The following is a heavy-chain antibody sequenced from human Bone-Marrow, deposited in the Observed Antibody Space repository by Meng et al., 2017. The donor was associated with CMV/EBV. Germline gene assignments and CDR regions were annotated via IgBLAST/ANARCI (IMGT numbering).Heavy chain of an antibody. CDR2: IYTSGST. CDR3: AKGRAWFDP. V-gene: IGHV4-4*07. J-gene: IGHJ5*02. CDR1: GGSISSFY. Sequence: LSLTCTGSGGSISSFYWSWIRQPAGKGLEWIGRIYTSGSTNYNPSLQSRVTMSVDTSKNHFSLKLTSVTAADTAVYYCAKGRAWFDPWGQGTLVTVSS.